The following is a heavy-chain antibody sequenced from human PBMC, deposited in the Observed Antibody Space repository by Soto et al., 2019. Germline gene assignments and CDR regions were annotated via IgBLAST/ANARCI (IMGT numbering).Heavy chain of an antibody. Sequence: PSETLCLTFTVSGGSISGYYWSWIRQPPGRGLQWIVYVHSSGSTSYNPSLRGRATMLVXXXXXXVXLXLXSXTAAXTAVYYCAREKNGVGFDYWGLGALVTVS. D-gene: IGHD2-8*01. J-gene: IGHJ4*02. CDR2: VHSSGST. CDR3: AREKNGVGFDY. CDR1: GGSISGYY. V-gene: IGHV4-59*01.